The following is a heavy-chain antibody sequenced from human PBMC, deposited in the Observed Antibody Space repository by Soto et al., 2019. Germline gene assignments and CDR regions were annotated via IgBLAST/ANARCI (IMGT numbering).Heavy chain of an antibody. CDR2: ISGSGGST. D-gene: IGHD2-2*01. J-gene: IGHJ4*02. CDR3: AKVLSVLGYCSSTSCYGGFDY. V-gene: IGHV3-23*01. Sequence: PGGSLRLSCAASGFTFSSYGMHWVRQAPGKGLEWVSAISGSGGSTYYADSVKGRFTISRDNSKNTLYLQMNSLRAEDTAVYYCAKVLSVLGYCSSTSCYGGFDYWGQGTLVTVSS. CDR1: GFTFSSYG.